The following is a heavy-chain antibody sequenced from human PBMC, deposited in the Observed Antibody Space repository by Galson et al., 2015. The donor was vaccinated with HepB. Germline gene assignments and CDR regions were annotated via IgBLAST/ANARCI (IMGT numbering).Heavy chain of an antibody. CDR2: ISNNAGKT. CDR3: AKDHPSSGWPAFDY. CDR1: GFSVDSRA. Sequence: SLRLSCAVSGFSVDSRAMSWVRQAPGKSLEWLSSISNNAGKTYYAGSVRGRLTISRDESTNSVFLQMDSLRADDTAVYYCAKDHPSSGWPAFDYWSQGALVIVSS. V-gene: IGHV3-23*01. D-gene: IGHD6-19*01. J-gene: IGHJ4*02.